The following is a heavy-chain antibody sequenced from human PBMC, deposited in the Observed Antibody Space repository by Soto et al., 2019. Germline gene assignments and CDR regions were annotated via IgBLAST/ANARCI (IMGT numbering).Heavy chain of an antibody. CDR2: ISYDGSNK. J-gene: IGHJ6*02. CDR1: GFTFSSYG. Sequence: GGSLRLSCAASGFTFSSYGMHWVRQAPGKGLEWVAVISYDGSNKYYADSVKGRFTISRDNSKNTLYLQMNSLRAEDTAVYYCAKDQYATTGTTARYYYGMDVWGQGTTVTVSS. D-gene: IGHD1-7*01. V-gene: IGHV3-30*18. CDR3: AKDQYATTGTTARYYYGMDV.